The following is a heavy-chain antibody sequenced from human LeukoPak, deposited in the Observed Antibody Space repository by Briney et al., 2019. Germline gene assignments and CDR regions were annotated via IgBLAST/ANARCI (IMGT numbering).Heavy chain of an antibody. CDR2: IAYVGSRA. CDR3: TRYNNDHFDY. V-gene: IGHV3-33*01. J-gene: IGHJ4*02. CDR1: GFTFGGYG. D-gene: IGHD3-22*01. Sequence: GGSLRLSCAGSGFTFGGYGMHWFRQPPGKGLEWVAVIAYVGSRAFYADSVKGRFTISRDNSKNRMSVETDDRRAEDTAVYYCTRYNNDHFDYWGQGTLVTVSS.